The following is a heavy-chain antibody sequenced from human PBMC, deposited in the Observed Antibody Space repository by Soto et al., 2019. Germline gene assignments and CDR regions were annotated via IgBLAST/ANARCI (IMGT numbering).Heavy chain of an antibody. D-gene: IGHD2-2*02. CDR2: IYYSGST. V-gene: IGHV4-31*03. Sequence: SEALSVPCPVSGGSMSSGGYYWSWIRQHPGKGLEWIGYIYYSGSTYYNPSLKSRVTISVDTSKNQFSLKLSSVTAADTAVYYCARGCSSTSCYIRYGMDVWGQGTTVTVSS. CDR3: ARGCSSTSCYIRYGMDV. J-gene: IGHJ6*02. CDR1: GGSMSSGGYY.